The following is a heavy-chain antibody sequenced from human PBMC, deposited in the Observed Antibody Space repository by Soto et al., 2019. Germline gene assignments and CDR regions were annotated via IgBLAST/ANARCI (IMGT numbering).Heavy chain of an antibody. CDR3: ARLGLVRRGAFDI. V-gene: IGHV4-31*03. J-gene: IGHJ3*02. CDR2: IYYSGST. Sequence: SETLSLTCTVSGGSISSGGYYWSWIRQHPGKGLEWIGYIYYSGSTYYNPSLKSRVTISVDTSKNQFSLKLSSVTAADTAVYYCARLGLVRRGAFDIWGQGTMVTVSS. D-gene: IGHD6-19*01. CDR1: GGSISSGGYY.